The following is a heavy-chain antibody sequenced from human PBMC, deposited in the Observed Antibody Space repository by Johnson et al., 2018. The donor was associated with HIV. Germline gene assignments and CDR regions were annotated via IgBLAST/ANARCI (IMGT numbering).Heavy chain of an antibody. CDR2: LNWNGGRT. J-gene: IGHJ3*02. CDR1: GFNFDDYG. Sequence: VQVVESGGGVVRPGGSLRLSCAASGFNFDDYGMSWVRQAPGKGLAWGSGLNWNGGRTGYEDSVEGRFHLSSENAKNSFYLQMNDLIVGDTAVFYCARRRQGSASYSDPFDIWGQGTMVTVSS. D-gene: IGHD2-15*01. V-gene: IGHV3-20*04. CDR3: ARRRQGSASYSDPFDI.